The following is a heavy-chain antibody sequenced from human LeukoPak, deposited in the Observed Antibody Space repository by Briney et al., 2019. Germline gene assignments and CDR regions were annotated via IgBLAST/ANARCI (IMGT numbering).Heavy chain of an antibody. J-gene: IGHJ4*02. CDR3: ARGASSGHYVSGDY. V-gene: IGHV3-74*03. CDR1: GFTFNKYW. D-gene: IGHD3-22*01. CDR2: ISFDPAST. Sequence: GGSLRLSCAASGFTFNKYWVHWVRQAPGKGLGWVSRISFDPASTTYADSVKGRFTISRDNVKNTVSLQMNSLRAEDTAIYYCARGASSGHYVSGDYWGQGTLVTVSA.